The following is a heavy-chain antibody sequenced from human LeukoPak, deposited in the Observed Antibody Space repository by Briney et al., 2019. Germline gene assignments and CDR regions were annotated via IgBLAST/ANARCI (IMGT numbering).Heavy chain of an antibody. CDR2: INPNSGGT. CDR1: GYTFTGYY. Sequence: ASVKVSCKASGYTFTGYYMHWVRQAPGQGPEWMGWINPNSGGTNYPQKFQGRVTMTRDTSISTAYMELSRLRSDDTAVYYCARGGTQVYDFWSGYLDYWGQGTLVTVSS. J-gene: IGHJ4*02. D-gene: IGHD3-3*01. V-gene: IGHV1-2*02. CDR3: ARGGTQVYDFWSGYLDY.